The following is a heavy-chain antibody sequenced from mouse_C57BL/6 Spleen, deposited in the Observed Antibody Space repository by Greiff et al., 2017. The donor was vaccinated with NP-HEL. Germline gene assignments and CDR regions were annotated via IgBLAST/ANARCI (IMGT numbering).Heavy chain of an antibody. J-gene: IGHJ4*01. Sequence: VQLQQSGPGLVQPSQSLSITCTVSGFSLTSYGVHWVRQSPGKGLEWLGVIWSGGSTDYNAAFISRLSISKDNSKSQVFFKMNSLQADDTAIYYCARNWYYGSSWDAMDYWGQGTSVTVSS. CDR3: ARNWYYGSSWDAMDY. CDR1: GFSLTSYG. V-gene: IGHV2-2*01. CDR2: IWSGGST. D-gene: IGHD1-1*01.